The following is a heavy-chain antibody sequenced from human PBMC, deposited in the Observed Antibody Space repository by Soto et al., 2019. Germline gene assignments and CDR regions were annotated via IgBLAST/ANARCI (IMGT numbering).Heavy chain of an antibody. CDR1: GGTFSSYT. J-gene: IGHJ4*02. CDR2: IIPILGIA. V-gene: IGHV1-69*02. CDR3: ESKVYRGVEDY. D-gene: IGHD3-10*01. Sequence: QVQLVQSGAEVKKPGSSVKVSCKASGGTFSSYTISWVRQAPGQGLEWMGRIIPILGIANYAQKFQGRVTSTAGKTTSTAYRELSSLSCEDTAVYYCESKVYRGVEDYWGEGTLVAVSS.